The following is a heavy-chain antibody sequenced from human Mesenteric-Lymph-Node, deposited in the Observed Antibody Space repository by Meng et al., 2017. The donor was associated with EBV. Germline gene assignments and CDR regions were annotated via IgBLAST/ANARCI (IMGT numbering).Heavy chain of an antibody. CDR2: IYYSGNT. V-gene: IGHV4-39*07. CDR1: GDSISSPSYY. D-gene: IGHD6-19*01. CDR3: TRDHSNSGWFPY. Sequence: QLQLQESGPGLVKPSETLSLTCTVSGDSISSPSYYWGWIRQSPGQGLEWIGSIYYSGNTYYNPSLKSRVTIAVDTSKNQFSLKLSSVTAADTAVYYCTRDHSNSGWFPYWGQGTLVTVSS. J-gene: IGHJ4*01.